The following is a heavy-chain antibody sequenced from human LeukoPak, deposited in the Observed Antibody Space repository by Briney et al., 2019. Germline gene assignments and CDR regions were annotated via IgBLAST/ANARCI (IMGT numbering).Heavy chain of an antibody. J-gene: IGHJ4*02. CDR1: GHTFINYA. CDR2: INVGNGDT. V-gene: IGHV1-3*01. Sequence: ASVKVSCKASGHTFINYALHWVRQGPGQRLEWVGWINVGNGDTKYSQRFQGRVTMTTDTSTSTAYMELRSLRSDDTAVYYCARSFGLRGVRNYIPGYWGQGTLVTVSS. D-gene: IGHD3-10*01. CDR3: ARSFGLRGVRNYIPGY.